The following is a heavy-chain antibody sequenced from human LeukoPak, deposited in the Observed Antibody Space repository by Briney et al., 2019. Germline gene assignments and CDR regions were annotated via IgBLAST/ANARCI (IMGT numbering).Heavy chain of an antibody. CDR3: ARDKIGYYGWFDP. V-gene: IGHV3-48*03. Sequence: GGSLRPSCVASGFTFRTYEMNWVRQAPGKGLEWVSYISGSDTTVYYADSVRGRFTISRDNAKSSLYLQMNSLRAEDTAVYYCARDKIGYYGWFDPWGQGTLVTVSS. D-gene: IGHD3-10*01. J-gene: IGHJ5*02. CDR2: ISGSDTTV. CDR1: GFTFRTYE.